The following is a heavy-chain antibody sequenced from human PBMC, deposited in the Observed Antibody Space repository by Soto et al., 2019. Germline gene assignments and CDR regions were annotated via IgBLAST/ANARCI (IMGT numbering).Heavy chain of an antibody. CDR2: IYPGDSDT. CDR3: AISPMLGTATPAWFDP. J-gene: IGHJ5*02. Sequence: GESLKISCKGSGYSFTSYWIGWVRQMPGKGLEWMGIIYPGDSDTRYSPSFQGQVTISADKSISTAYLQWSSLKASDTAMYYCAISPMLGTATPAWFDPWGQGTLVTVSS. V-gene: IGHV5-51*01. D-gene: IGHD5-18*01. CDR1: GYSFTSYW.